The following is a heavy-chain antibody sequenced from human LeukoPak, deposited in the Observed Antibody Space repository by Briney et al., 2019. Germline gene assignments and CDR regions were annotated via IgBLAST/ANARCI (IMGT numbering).Heavy chain of an antibody. V-gene: IGHV4-34*01. CDR1: GGSFSGYY. J-gene: IGHJ4*02. Sequence: SETLSLTCAVYGGSFSGYYWSWIRQPPGKGLEWIGEINHSGSTNYNPSLKSRVTISVDTSKNQFSLKLSSVTAADTAVYYCARGLAYCGGDCYSIDWGQGTLVTVSS. CDR2: INHSGST. D-gene: IGHD2-21*02. CDR3: ARGLAYCGGDCYSID.